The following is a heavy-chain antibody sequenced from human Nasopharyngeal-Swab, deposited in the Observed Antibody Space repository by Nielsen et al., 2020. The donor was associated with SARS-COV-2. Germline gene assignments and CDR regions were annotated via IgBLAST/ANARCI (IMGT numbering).Heavy chain of an antibody. CDR2: IYSGGST. Sequence: GESLKISCAASGFTVSSNYMSWVRQAPGKGQEWVSVIYSGGSTYYIDSVKGRFTVSRDNSRNTLYLQMNSLRPEDTAVYYCAREKAVAGIGGYHYYGMDVWGQGTTVTVSS. V-gene: IGHV3-53*05. CDR1: GFTVSSNY. D-gene: IGHD6-19*01. J-gene: IGHJ6*02. CDR3: AREKAVAGIGGYHYYGMDV.